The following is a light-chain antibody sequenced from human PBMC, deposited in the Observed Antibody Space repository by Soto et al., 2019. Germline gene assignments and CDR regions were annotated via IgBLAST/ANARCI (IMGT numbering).Light chain of an antibody. V-gene: IGKV1-5*01. CDR2: DAS. J-gene: IGKJ1*01. CDR3: QHYNSYSEA. Sequence: DIQMTQSASSLSASVGDRFTITCRASQSISNWLAWYQQKPGKAPKLLIYDASSLESGVPSRFSGSGSGTEFTLTISSLQPDDFATYYCQHYNSYSEAFGQGTKVDI. CDR1: QSISNW.